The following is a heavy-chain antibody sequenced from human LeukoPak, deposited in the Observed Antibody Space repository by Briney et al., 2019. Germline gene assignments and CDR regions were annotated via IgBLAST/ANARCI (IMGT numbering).Heavy chain of an antibody. V-gene: IGHV1-8*01. CDR1: GYTFTTYD. Sequence: GASVKVSCKASGYTFTTYDINWVRQASGQGLEWMGWMNPNSGNTGYAQKFQGRVTITRNTSTTTPYMELNSLRSEDTAVYYCASEQWLKREGVYYYYGVAVWGQGTTVTVSS. CDR2: MNPNSGNT. CDR3: ASEQWLKREGVYYYYGVAV. D-gene: IGHD6-19*01. J-gene: IGHJ6*02.